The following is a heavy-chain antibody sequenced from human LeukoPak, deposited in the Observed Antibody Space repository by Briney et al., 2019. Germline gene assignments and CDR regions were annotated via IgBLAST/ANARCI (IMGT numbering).Heavy chain of an antibody. V-gene: IGHV4-59*08. CDR1: GGSISSYY. Sequence: PSETLSLTCTVSGGSISSYYWSWIRQPPGKGLEWIGYIYYSGSTNYDPSLKSRVTISVDTSKNQSSLKLSSVTAADTAVYYCARLATTVVVLDAFDIWGQGTMVTVSS. CDR3: ARLATTVVVLDAFDI. CDR2: IYYSGST. J-gene: IGHJ3*02. D-gene: IGHD4-17*01.